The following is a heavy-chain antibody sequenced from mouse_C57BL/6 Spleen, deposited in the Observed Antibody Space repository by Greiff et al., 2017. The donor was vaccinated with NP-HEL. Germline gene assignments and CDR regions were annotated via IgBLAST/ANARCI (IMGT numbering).Heavy chain of an antibody. CDR2: IDPENGDT. D-gene: IGHD1-1*01. V-gene: IGHV14-4*01. Sequence: EVQLQQSGAELVRPGASVKLSCTASGFNIKDDYMHWVKQRPEQGLEWIGWIDPENGDTEYASKFQGKATITADTSSNTAYLQLSSLTSEDTAVYYCTREVLRQWGFAYWGQGTLVTVSA. CDR1: GFNIKDDY. J-gene: IGHJ3*01. CDR3: TREVLRQWGFAY.